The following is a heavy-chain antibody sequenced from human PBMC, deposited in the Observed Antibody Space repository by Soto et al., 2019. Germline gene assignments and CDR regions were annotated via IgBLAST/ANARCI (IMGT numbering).Heavy chain of an antibody. CDR2: INPKFGDT. Sequence: QVQLVQSGAEVKEPGDSVRVSCECSGYTFTAYYIHWVRQAPGQGLEWMGWINPKFGDTTYAQDFQGRVSMTRDMSISTVYMELSRLTSDDTAIYYCARNMDYYYGRGSGNGHGVWGQGTTVTVFS. J-gene: IGHJ6*02. CDR3: ARNMDYYYGRGSGNGHGV. CDR1: GYTFTAYY. D-gene: IGHD3-10*02. V-gene: IGHV1-2*02.